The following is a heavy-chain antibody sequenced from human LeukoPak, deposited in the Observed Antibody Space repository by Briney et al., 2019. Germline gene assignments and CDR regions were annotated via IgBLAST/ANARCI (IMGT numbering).Heavy chain of an antibody. CDR2: ISGTGGST. D-gene: IGHD2-15*01. J-gene: IGHJ4*02. CDR3: AKEREAYCSGGSCYGSDKLFPADY. CDR1: GFTFSSYA. Sequence: PGGSLILSCAASGFTFSSYAMTWVRQAPGKGLEWVSSISGTGGSTFYADSVKGRFTISRDNSKNTLYLQMNSLRAEDTAIYYCAKEREAYCSGGSCYGSDKLFPADYWGQGSLVTVSS. V-gene: IGHV3-23*01.